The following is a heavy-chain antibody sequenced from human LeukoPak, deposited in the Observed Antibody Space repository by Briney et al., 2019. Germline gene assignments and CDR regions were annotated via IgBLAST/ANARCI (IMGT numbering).Heavy chain of an antibody. CDR2: INVYNGNT. CDR3: ARGRGGHWYYYGMDV. Sequence: GASVKVSCQASSYTFTNYGISWVRQAPGQGLEWMGWINVYNGNTNYAQKLQGRVTMTTDTSTSTTYMELRNLRPDDTAMYYCARGRGGHWYYYGMDVWGQGTTVTVSS. CDR1: SYTFTNYG. J-gene: IGHJ6*02. V-gene: IGHV1-18*01. D-gene: IGHD3-16*01.